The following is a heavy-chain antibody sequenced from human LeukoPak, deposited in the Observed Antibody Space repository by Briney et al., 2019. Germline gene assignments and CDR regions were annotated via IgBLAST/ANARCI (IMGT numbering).Heavy chain of an antibody. J-gene: IGHJ4*02. CDR3: ARDKTYYYDSSGYYPFDY. CDR2: ISSSSSYI. D-gene: IGHD3-22*01. V-gene: IGHV3-21*01. CDR1: GFTFSSYS. Sequence: KTGGSLRLSCAASGFTFSSYSMNWVRQAPGKGLEWVSSISSSSSYIYYADSVKGRFTISRDNAKNSLYLQMNSLRAEDTAVYYCARDKTYYYDSSGYYPFDYWGQGTLVTVSS.